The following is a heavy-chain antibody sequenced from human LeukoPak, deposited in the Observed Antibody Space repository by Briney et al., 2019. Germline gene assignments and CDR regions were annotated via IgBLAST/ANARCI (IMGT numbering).Heavy chain of an antibody. J-gene: IGHJ6*03. Sequence: GESLKISCKGSGYSFTSYWIGWVRQMPGKGLEWMGIIYPGDSDTRYSPSFQGQVTISADKSISTAYLQWSSLKASDTAMYYCARQHTMARGVIIRPHYMDVWGKGTTVTVSS. V-gene: IGHV5-51*01. D-gene: IGHD3-10*01. CDR3: ARQHTMARGVIIRPHYMDV. CDR1: GYSFTSYW. CDR2: IYPGDSDT.